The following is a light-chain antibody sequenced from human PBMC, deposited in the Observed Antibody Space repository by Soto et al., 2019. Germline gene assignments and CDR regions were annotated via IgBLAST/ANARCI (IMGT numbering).Light chain of an antibody. Sequence: DIVMTQSPDSLAVSLGERATINCKSSQSVLYSSNNKNYLAWYQQKPGQPPKLLIYWASTRESGVPDRFSGSGSGTDFTITISSLQAEDVVVYYCQQYYCTRTWTFGQGTKVEIK. CDR3: QQYYCTRTWT. CDR1: QSVLYSSNNKNY. CDR2: WAS. J-gene: IGKJ1*01. V-gene: IGKV4-1*01.